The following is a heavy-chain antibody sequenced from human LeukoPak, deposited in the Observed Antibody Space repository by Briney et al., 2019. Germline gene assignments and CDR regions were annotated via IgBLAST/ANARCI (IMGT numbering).Heavy chain of an antibody. D-gene: IGHD2-15*01. CDR1: GGSITSQY. CDR3: ARGSHNILA. V-gene: IGHV4-59*11. CDR2: IYYTGTS. Sequence: SETLSLTCTVSGGSITSQYWSWIRQPPGKGLEWIGFIYYTGTSNYNPSLRSRVTISVDTSKNQFSLRLSSVNAADTAVYYCARGSHNILAWGQGTLVTVSS. J-gene: IGHJ4*02.